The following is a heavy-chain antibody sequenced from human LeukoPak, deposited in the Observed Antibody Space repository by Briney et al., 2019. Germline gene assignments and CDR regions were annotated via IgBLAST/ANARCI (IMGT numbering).Heavy chain of an antibody. CDR2: IYYSGST. D-gene: IGHD6-19*01. Sequence: SETLSLTCTVSGGSISSSSYYWGWIRQPPGKGLEWIVSIYYSGSTYYNPSLKSRITISVDKSKNQFSLKLSSMTAPDTAVYYCARQQWLVSDFHYWGQGTLVTVSS. CDR3: ARQQWLVSDFHY. J-gene: IGHJ4*02. CDR1: GGSISSSSYY. V-gene: IGHV4-39*01.